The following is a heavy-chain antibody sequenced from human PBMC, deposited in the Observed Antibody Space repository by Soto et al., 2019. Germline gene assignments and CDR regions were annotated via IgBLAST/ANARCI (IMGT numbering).Heavy chain of an antibody. CDR3: AKGARIGGMDV. D-gene: IGHD2-15*01. CDR2: ISYDGSNK. Sequence: QVQLVESGGGVVQPGRSLRLSCAASGFTFSSYGMHWVRQAPGKGLEWVAVISYDGSNKYYADSVKGRFTISRDNSKNTLYLQMNSLRAEDKAVYYCAKGARIGGMDVWGQGTTVTVSS. J-gene: IGHJ6*02. CDR1: GFTFSSYG. V-gene: IGHV3-30*18.